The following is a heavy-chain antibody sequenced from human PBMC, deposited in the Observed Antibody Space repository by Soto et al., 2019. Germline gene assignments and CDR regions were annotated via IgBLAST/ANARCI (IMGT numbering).Heavy chain of an antibody. CDR3: ASGYMTTVHLSEFDI. CDR1: GYTFTSYG. J-gene: IGHJ3*02. V-gene: IGHV1-18*01. D-gene: IGHD4-17*01. CDR2: ISAYNGNT. Sequence: ASVKVSCKASGYTFTSYGISWVRQAPGQGLEWMGWISAYNGNTNYAQKLQGRVTMTTDTSTSTAYMELRSLRSDDTAVYYCASGYMTTVHLSEFDIWGQGTMVTVAS.